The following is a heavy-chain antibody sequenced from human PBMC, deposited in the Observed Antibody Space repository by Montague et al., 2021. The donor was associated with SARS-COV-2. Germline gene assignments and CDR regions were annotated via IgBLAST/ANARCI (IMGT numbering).Heavy chain of an antibody. D-gene: IGHD3-3*01. J-gene: IGHJ4*02. Sequence: SLRLSCAASGFTFISYAMSWVRQAPGKGLEWVSVIYSGVSSTYYADSVKGRFTISRDNSKNTLYLQMNSLRAEDTAVYYCAKGGYSPLTIFGVVRSHYYFDYWGQGTLATVSS. CDR1: GFTFISYA. CDR3: AKGGYSPLTIFGVVRSHYYFDY. CDR2: IYSGVSST. V-gene: IGHV3-23*03.